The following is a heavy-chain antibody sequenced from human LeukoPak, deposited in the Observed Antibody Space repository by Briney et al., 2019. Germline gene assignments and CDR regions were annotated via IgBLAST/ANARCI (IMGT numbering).Heavy chain of an antibody. V-gene: IGHV3-7*01. CDR3: ARAHRGYDFWSGYYLHAFDI. Sequence: PGGSLRLSCAASGFTFSSYEMNWVRQAPGKGLEWVANIKQDGSEKYYVDSVKGRFTISRDNAKNSLYLQMNSLRAEDTAVYYCARAHRGYDFWSGYYLHAFDIWGQGTMVTVSS. J-gene: IGHJ3*02. D-gene: IGHD3-3*01. CDR2: IKQDGSEK. CDR1: GFTFSSYE.